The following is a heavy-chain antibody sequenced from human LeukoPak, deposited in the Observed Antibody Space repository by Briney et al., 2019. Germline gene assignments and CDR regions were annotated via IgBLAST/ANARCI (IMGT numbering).Heavy chain of an antibody. D-gene: IGHD1-26*01. Sequence: GGSLRLSCAASGFTFSSYAMHWVRQAPGKGLEYVSAISSNGGSTYYADSVKGRFTISRDNSKNTLYLQMSSLRAEDTAVYYCVKDLSVEATLGGADLWGQGTLVTVSS. CDR3: VKDLSVEATLGGADL. CDR1: GFTFSSYA. CDR2: ISSNGGST. J-gene: IGHJ4*02. V-gene: IGHV3-64D*06.